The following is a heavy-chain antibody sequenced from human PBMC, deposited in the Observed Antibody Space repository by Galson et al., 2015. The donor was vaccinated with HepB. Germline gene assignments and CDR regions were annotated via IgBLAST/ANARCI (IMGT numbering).Heavy chain of an antibody. Sequence: SLRLSCAASGFTFSSYSMNWVRQAPGKGLEWVSSISSSSSYIYYADSVKGRFTISRDNSKNTLYLQMNSLRAEDTAVYYCAKKDGRLLYGGIYGMDVWGQGTTVTVSS. V-gene: IGHV3-21*04. D-gene: IGHD4-23*01. CDR3: AKKDGRLLYGGIYGMDV. CDR2: ISSSSSYI. CDR1: GFTFSSYS. J-gene: IGHJ6*02.